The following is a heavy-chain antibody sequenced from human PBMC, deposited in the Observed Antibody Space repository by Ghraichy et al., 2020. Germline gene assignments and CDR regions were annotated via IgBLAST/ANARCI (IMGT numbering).Heavy chain of an antibody. CDR2: INAGNGNT. J-gene: IGHJ6*02. Sequence: ASVKVSCKASGYTFTSYAMHWVRQAPGHRLEWMGWINAGNGNTKYSQKFQGRVTITRDTSASTAYTELSSLRSEDTAVYYCARIRITMIGGMDVWGQGTTVTVSS. CDR3: ARIRITMIGGMDV. V-gene: IGHV1-3*01. CDR1: GYTFTSYA. D-gene: IGHD3-22*01.